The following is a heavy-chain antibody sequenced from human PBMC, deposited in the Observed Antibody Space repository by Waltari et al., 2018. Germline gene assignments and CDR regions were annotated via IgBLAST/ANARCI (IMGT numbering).Heavy chain of an antibody. CDR3: ASNRVYCGGDCYDAFDI. CDR1: GYYITRGCY. CDR2: IYHSGST. D-gene: IGHD2-21*01. Sequence: QVQLQESGPGLVKPSETLSLTCTVSGYYITRGCYWGWSRQPTGKGLEWIGSIYHSGSTYHTPSLKSRVTISVDTSKNQFSLKLSSVTAADTAVYYCASNRVYCGGDCYDAFDIWGQGTMVTVSS. V-gene: IGHV4-38-2*02. J-gene: IGHJ3*02.